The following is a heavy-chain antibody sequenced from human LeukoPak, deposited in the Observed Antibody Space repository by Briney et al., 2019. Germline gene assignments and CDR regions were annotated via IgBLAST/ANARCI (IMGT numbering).Heavy chain of an antibody. V-gene: IGHV1-18*04. CDR1: GYTFTGYY. D-gene: IGHD3-10*01. CDR2: ISAYNGNT. Sequence: GASVKVSCKASGYTFTGYYMHWVRQAPGQGLEWMGWISAYNGNTNYAQKLQGRVTMTTDTSTSTAYMELRSLRSGDTAVYYCARDEAVLWFGELLNYWGQGTLVTISS. J-gene: IGHJ4*02. CDR3: ARDEAVLWFGELLNY.